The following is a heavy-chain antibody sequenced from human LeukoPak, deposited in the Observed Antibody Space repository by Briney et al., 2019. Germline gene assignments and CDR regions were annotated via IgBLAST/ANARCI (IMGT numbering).Heavy chain of an antibody. CDR3: PRDARHADY. Sequence: SETLSLTCAVSGYSISSGYYWGWIRPPPGKGLEWIGSIYQSGSTSYNPSLTRRVTIPVDTSHNQFSLHLNSVPAAAPAGYYTPRDARHADYWGQGTLVTVSS. V-gene: IGHV4-38-2*02. CDR1: GYSISSGYY. CDR2: IYQSGST. J-gene: IGHJ4*02.